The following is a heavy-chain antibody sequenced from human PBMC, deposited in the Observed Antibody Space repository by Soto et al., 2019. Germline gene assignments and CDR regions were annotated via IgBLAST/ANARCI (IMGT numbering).Heavy chain of an antibody. CDR2: MNPNSGNT. CDR1: GYTFTSYD. V-gene: IGHV1-8*01. D-gene: IGHD6-13*01. Sequence: ASVKVSCKASGYTFTSYDINWVRQATGQGLEWMGWMNPNSGNTGYAQKFQGRVTMTRNTSISTAYMELSSLRSEDTAMYYCAVLAAAGRPGLDYWGQGTLVTVSS. J-gene: IGHJ4*02. CDR3: AVLAAAGRPGLDY.